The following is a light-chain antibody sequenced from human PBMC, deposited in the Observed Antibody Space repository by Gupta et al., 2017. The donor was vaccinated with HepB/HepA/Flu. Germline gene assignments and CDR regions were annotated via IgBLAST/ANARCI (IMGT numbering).Light chain of an antibody. CDR1: QSLLHSIGYNY. CDR3: MQALQTPIT. Sequence: DIVLTQSPLSLPFTPGERASISCRSSQSLLHSIGYNYLDWYLQKPGQAPQVLIYLGSNRATGIPDRFSGSGSGTDFTLNISRVEAEDVGIYYCMQALQTPITFGQGTRLEIK. V-gene: IGKV2-28*01. J-gene: IGKJ5*01. CDR2: LGS.